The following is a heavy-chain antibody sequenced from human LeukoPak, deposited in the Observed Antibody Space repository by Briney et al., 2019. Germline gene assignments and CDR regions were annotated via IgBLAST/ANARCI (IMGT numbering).Heavy chain of an antibody. Sequence: GGSLRLSCEASGFSVGSSYMTWVRLAPGQGLEWVSVIYAGDSTVYADSVKGRFTISKDYSKNTLHLQMNTLTPEDTAVYYCAKLFTSSTAWYFFEYWGQGTLATVSS. CDR2: IYAGDST. J-gene: IGHJ4*02. CDR1: GFSVGSSY. CDR3: AKLFTSSTAWYFFEY. V-gene: IGHV3-53*01. D-gene: IGHD2-8*02.